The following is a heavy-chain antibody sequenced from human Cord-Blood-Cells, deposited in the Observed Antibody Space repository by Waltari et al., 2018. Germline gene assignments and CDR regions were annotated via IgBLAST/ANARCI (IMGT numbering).Heavy chain of an antibody. CDR2: ISPIFGTA. D-gene: IGHD7-27*01. CDR1: GGNFRSHA. CDR3: ARGNWGFDD. V-gene: IGHV1-69*01. J-gene: IGHJ4*02. Sequence: QVQLVQYGAEVKKPGYSAQVSCKASGGNFRSHALSWVRQAPGQGLEWMGGISPIFGTANYAQKFQGRVTITADESTSTAYMELSSLRSEDTAVYYCARGNWGFDDWGQGTLVTVSS.